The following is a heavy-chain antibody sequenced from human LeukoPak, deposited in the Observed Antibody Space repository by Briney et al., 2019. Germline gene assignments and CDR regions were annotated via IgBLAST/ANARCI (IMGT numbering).Heavy chain of an antibody. J-gene: IGHJ4*02. Sequence: GGSLRLSCAASGFTFTAYAMSWFRQAPGKGLEWVAHIHDDGMLKHYVDSVKGRFTISRDDAKNSVYLQLNSLRVEDTALYFCARGRGWVDHWGQGTRVTVSS. V-gene: IGHV3-7*01. CDR2: IHDDGMLK. D-gene: IGHD3-16*01. CDR1: GFTFTAYA. CDR3: ARGRGWVDH.